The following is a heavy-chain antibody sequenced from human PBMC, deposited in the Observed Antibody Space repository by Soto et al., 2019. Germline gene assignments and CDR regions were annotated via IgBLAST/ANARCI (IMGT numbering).Heavy chain of an antibody. CDR1: GFTFTSSA. J-gene: IGHJ3*02. CDR3: AAVGSDKAPDAFDI. CDR2: IVVGSGNT. D-gene: IGHD3-10*01. V-gene: IGHV1-58*01. Sequence: ASVKVSCKASGFTFTSSAVQWVRQARGQRLEWIGWIVVGSGNTNYAQKFQERVTITSDMSTSTAYMELSSLRSEDTAVYYCAAVGSDKAPDAFDIWGQGTMVTVSS.